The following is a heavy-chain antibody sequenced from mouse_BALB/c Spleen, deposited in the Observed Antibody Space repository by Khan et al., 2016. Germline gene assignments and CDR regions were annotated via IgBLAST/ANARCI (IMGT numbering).Heavy chain of an antibody. D-gene: IGHD1-1*01. CDR1: AYAFTSYN. CDR2: IDPYNGDT. V-gene: IGHV1S135*01. J-gene: IGHJ2*01. Sequence: VQLKQSGPELVKPGASVKVSCKASAYAFTSYNMFWVKQSHGKSLEWIGYIDPYNGDTNYNQNFKGKATLTVDKSSSTAYMHLNSLTSEDSAVYYCARDGITTVVTKGLDYWGQGTTLTVSS. CDR3: ARDGITTVVTKGLDY.